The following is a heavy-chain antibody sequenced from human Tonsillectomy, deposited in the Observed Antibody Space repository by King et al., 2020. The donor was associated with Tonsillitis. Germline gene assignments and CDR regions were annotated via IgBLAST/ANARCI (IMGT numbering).Heavy chain of an antibody. CDR1: GFTFSNAC. D-gene: IGHD3-3*01. V-gene: IGHV3-15*01. CDR2: IKSKTDCGTT. CDR3: TTVPPLTTMFGVVIPFDAFDI. J-gene: IGHJ3*02. Sequence: QLVQSGGGLVKPGGSLRLSCAASGFTFSNACMSWVRQAPGKGLEWVGRIKSKTDCGTTDYAAPVKGRFTISGDDSKNTLYLQMNSLKTQDTAVYYCTTVPPLTTMFGVVIPFDAFDIWGQGTMVTVSS.